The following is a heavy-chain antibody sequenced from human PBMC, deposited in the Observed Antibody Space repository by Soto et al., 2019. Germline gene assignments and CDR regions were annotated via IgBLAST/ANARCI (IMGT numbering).Heavy chain of an antibody. CDR1: GYTFTGYY. CDR2: INPNSGGT. J-gene: IGHJ6*02. Sequence: ASVKVSCKASGYTFTGYYMHWVRQAPGQGLEWMGWINPNSGGTNYAQKRQGRVTMTTDTSTGTAYMELRSLRSDDTAVYYCARHYYDSSGYNYYYYYYGMDVWGQGTTVTVSS. V-gene: IGHV1-2*02. D-gene: IGHD3-22*01. CDR3: ARHYYDSSGYNYYYYYYGMDV.